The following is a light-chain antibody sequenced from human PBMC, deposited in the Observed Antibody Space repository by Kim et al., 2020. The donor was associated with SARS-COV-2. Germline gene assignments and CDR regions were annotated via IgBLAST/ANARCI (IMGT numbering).Light chain of an antibody. V-gene: IGKV1-27*01. CDR2: RAS. CDR1: QDISGY. J-gene: IGKJ2*01. Sequence: GDRVTITCRTSQDISGYLAWYQQKPGNVPRLLIFRASTLESGVPSRFSGSGTVTEFTLTISCLQPEDVASYYCQKYESGPYTFG. CDR3: QKYESGPYT.